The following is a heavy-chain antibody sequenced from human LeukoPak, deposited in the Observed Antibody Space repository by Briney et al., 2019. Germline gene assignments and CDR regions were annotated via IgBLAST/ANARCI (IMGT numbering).Heavy chain of an antibody. CDR1: GYTFTSYG. V-gene: IGHV1-18*01. J-gene: IGHJ4*02. CDR3: ARDDFWSGYPPFDY. CDR2: ISAYNGDT. Sequence: ASVKVSCKASGYTFTSYGISWVRQAPGQGLEWMGWISAYNGDTKYAQKLQGRVTMTTDTSTSIAYMELRSLRSDDTAVYYCARDDFWSGYPPFDYWGLGTLVTVSS. D-gene: IGHD3-3*01.